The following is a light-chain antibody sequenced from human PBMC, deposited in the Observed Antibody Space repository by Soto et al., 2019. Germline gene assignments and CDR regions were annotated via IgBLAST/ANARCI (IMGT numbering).Light chain of an antibody. V-gene: IGKV1-39*01. Sequence: DIQMTQSPSSLSASVGDRVTITCRASQSISTYLNWYQQKPGKAPKVLIYAASSLQSGVPSRFSGSGSGTDFTLTISSLQPEDFATYYCQQSYSTPRTFGQETKLEIK. CDR2: AAS. J-gene: IGKJ2*01. CDR1: QSISTY. CDR3: QQSYSTPRT.